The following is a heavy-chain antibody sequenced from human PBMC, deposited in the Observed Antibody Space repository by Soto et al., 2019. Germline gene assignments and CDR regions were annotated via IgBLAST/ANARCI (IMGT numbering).Heavy chain of an antibody. V-gene: IGHV1-18*01. J-gene: IGHJ6*02. CDR1: GYAFTSYG. Sequence: ASVKVACKASGYAFTSYGISWVRQAPGQGLEWMGWISAYNGNTNYAQKLQGRVTMTTDTSTSTAYMELRSLRSDDTAVYYCARDKWNDFWSGYRAWNYYSGMDVWGQGTTVTVSS. CDR2: ISAYNGNT. D-gene: IGHD3-3*01. CDR3: ARDKWNDFWSGYRAWNYYSGMDV.